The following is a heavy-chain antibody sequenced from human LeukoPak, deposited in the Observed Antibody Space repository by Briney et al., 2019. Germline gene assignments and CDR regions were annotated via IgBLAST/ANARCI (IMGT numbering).Heavy chain of an antibody. J-gene: IGHJ5*02. V-gene: IGHV4-34*01. CDR1: GGSFSGYY. D-gene: IGHD2-2*01. Sequence: SKTLSLTCAVSGGSFSGYYWSWIRQAPGKGLEWIGEINHSGSTNYNPSLKSRVTISVDTSKNQFSLKLSSVTAADTAVYYCARGPVPAAIYNWFDPWGQGTLVTVSS. CDR3: ARGPVPAAIYNWFDP. CDR2: INHSGST.